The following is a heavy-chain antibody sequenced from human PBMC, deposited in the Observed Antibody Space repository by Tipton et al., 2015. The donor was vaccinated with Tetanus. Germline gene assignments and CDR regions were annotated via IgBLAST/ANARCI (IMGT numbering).Heavy chain of an antibody. CDR3: ARTMYYYDSSGYSTVDAFDI. CDR1: GYTFTSYY. Sequence: QLVQSGAEVKKPGASVKVSCKASGYTFTSYYMHWVRQAPGQGLEWMGIINPSSGSTSYAQKFQGRVTMTRDTSTSTVYMELSSLRSEDTAVYYCARTMYYYDSSGYSTVDAFDIWGQGTMVTVSS. D-gene: IGHD3-22*01. J-gene: IGHJ3*02. CDR2: INPSSGST. V-gene: IGHV1-46*01.